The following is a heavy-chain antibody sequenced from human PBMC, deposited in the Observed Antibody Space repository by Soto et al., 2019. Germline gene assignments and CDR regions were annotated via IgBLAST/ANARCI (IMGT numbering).Heavy chain of an antibody. CDR2: ISANNGDT. CDR1: GYTFTKSG. Sequence: QLVQSGAEVKKPGASVMVSCKTSGYTFTKSGISWVRQAPGQGLEWMGWISANNGDTNYAQKLKGRVTMTTDTPTSTAYMELRSVRSDDTSVYYCARDLGYYDSSGYLGRAFDIWGQGTMVTVSS. J-gene: IGHJ3*02. CDR3: ARDLGYYDSSGYLGRAFDI. V-gene: IGHV1-18*01. D-gene: IGHD3-22*01.